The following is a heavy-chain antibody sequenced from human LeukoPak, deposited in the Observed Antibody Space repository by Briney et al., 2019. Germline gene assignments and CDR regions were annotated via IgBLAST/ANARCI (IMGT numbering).Heavy chain of an antibody. J-gene: IGHJ5*02. D-gene: IGHD2-2*01. V-gene: IGHV4-30-2*01. CDR3: ARGFYCSSTSCWFDP. Sequence: SQTLSLTCAVSGGSISSGGYSWSWIRQPPGKGLEWIGYIYHSGSTYYNPSLKSRVTISVDRSKNQFSLKLSSVTAADTAVYYCARGFYCSSTSCWFDPWGQGTLVTVSS. CDR2: IYHSGST. CDR1: GGSISSGGYS.